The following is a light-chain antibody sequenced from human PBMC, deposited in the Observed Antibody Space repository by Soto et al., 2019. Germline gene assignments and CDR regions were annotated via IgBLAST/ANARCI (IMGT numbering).Light chain of an antibody. Sequence: DIQMTQSPSSLSASVGDRVTITCRASQSISSYLNWYQQKPGKAPKLLIYAASSLQSGVPSRFSGSGSGTEFTLTISSLQPDDFATYFCQQTNNFPLTFGQGTRLEIK. CDR1: QSISSY. CDR3: QQTNNFPLT. J-gene: IGKJ5*01. V-gene: IGKV1-39*01. CDR2: AAS.